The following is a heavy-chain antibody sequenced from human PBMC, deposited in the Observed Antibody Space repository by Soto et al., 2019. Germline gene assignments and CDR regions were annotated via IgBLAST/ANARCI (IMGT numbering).Heavy chain of an antibody. D-gene: IGHD6-6*01. CDR1: GYTFTSYG. CDR2: ISAYNGNT. V-gene: IGHV1-18*01. Sequence: QVQLVQSGAEVKKPGASVKVSCKASGYTFTSYGISWVRQAPGQGLEWMGWISAYNGNTNYAQKLQGRLTMTTDTSPSTAYMELRSLRSDDTAVYYCARDGSIAARSGPPHNYYYYGMDVWGQGTTVTVSS. CDR3: ARDGSIAARSGPPHNYYYYGMDV. J-gene: IGHJ6*02.